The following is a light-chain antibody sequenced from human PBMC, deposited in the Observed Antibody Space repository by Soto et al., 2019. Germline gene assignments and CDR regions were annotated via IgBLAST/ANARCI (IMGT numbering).Light chain of an antibody. J-gene: IGKJ1*01. CDR3: LQHSTYPLT. Sequence: DIQMTQFPSSLSASLGDRVTITCRASQGIRNDVGWYQQKPGKAPKRLIYAASSLQSGVPSRFSGSGSGTEFTLAISSLQPEDSATFYCLQHSTYPLTFGQGTKVEIK. V-gene: IGKV1-17*01. CDR2: AAS. CDR1: QGIRND.